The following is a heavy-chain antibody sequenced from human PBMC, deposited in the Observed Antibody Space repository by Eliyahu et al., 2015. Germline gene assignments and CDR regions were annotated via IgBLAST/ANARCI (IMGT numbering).Heavy chain of an antibody. CDR1: GFXVXGNF. CDR3: AREYCSGGRCYYFDY. J-gene: IGHJ4*02. CDR2: IYSDGST. Sequence: EVQLVXSGGGLIQPGGSLXLSCAXSGFXVXGNFMPWXRPAPGXGLEWVSVIYSDGSTYYADSVKGRFTISRDNSKNTLYLQMNSLRAEDTAVYYCAREYCSGGRCYYFDYWGQGTLVTVSS. D-gene: IGHD2-15*01. V-gene: IGHV3-53*01.